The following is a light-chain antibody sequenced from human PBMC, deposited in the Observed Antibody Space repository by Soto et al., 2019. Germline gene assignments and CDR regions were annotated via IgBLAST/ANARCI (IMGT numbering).Light chain of an antibody. CDR3: QQYFNWPLTWT. CDR2: GAS. J-gene: IGKJ1*01. V-gene: IGKV3-15*01. CDR1: QSIRTN. Sequence: EIVLTQSPATLSVSAGGTVTLSCRASQSIRTNVAWYQQISGQAPRLLVYGASTRATGVPARFRGSGSGTEFTRTISSLQSEDSAFYSCQQYFNWPLTWTFGPGSKVQIK.